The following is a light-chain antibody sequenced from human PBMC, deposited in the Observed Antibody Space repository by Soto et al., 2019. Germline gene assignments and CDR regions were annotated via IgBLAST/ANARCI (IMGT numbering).Light chain of an antibody. CDR2: RAS. CDR1: QNINTW. CDR3: QQYQSYSS. J-gene: IGKJ4*01. Sequence: DFQMTQSPATLSASVGDRVTITCRASQNINTWVAWYQQKPGKAPNLLIYRASSLESGVPSRFSGSGSGTEFTLTISSLQPDDFATYFCQQYQSYSSFGGGTKVDIK. V-gene: IGKV1-5*01.